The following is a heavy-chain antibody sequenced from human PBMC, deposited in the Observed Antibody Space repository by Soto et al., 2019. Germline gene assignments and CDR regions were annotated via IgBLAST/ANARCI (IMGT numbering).Heavy chain of an antibody. CDR1: GYTFTGYY. CDR3: ARELVGYSSSSQERNYYYNGMDV. Sequence: GASVKVSCKASGYTFTGYYMHWVRQAPGQGLEWMGWINPNSGGTNYAQKFQGWVTMTRDTSISTAYMELSRLRSDDTAVYYCARELVGYSSSSQERNYYYNGMDVWGQGPTVTVSS. D-gene: IGHD6-6*01. CDR2: INPNSGGT. V-gene: IGHV1-2*04. J-gene: IGHJ6*02.